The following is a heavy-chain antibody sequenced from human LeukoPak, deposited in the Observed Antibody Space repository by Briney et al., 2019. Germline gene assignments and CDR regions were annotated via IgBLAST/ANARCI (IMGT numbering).Heavy chain of an antibody. D-gene: IGHD3-9*01. CDR2: MYHSGST. J-gene: IGHJ4*02. V-gene: IGHV4-38-2*02. CDR3: VRQNYDIFTGYYPDY. CDR1: GYSISSGFY. Sequence: PSETLSLTCTVSGYSISSGFYWGWIRPPPGKGLEWIAIMYHSGSTYQNLSLKSRVTISVDTSKNQFSLKLSSVTAADTAVYYCVRQNYDIFTGYYPDYWGQGSLVTVSS.